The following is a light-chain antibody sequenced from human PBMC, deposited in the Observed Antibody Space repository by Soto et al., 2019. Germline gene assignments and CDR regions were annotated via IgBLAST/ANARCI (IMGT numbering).Light chain of an antibody. Sequence: EIVLTQSPGTLSLSPGERATLSCRASPSVSSSYLAWYQQNPGQPPRLLIYGASSRATGIPDRFSGSGSGTDFTLTISRLEPEDFAVYYCQQYGSSPFTFGPGTKVDIK. CDR1: PSVSSSY. V-gene: IGKV3-20*01. CDR2: GAS. CDR3: QQYGSSPFT. J-gene: IGKJ3*01.